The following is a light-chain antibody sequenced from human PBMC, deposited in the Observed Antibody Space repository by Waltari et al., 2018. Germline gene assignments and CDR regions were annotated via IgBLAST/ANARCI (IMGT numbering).Light chain of an antibody. CDR1: QRVSRF. V-gene: IGKV3-20*01. CDR2: GAS. CDR3: QKYDRLPAT. J-gene: IGKJ1*01. Sequence: EIVLSKPPGTLSLSTGDRGTLSWRASQRVSRFLAWYQQKPGQAPRLLIYGASTRATGIPDSFSGSGSGTDFSLTISRLEPEDFAVYYCQKYDRLPATFGQGTKVEI.